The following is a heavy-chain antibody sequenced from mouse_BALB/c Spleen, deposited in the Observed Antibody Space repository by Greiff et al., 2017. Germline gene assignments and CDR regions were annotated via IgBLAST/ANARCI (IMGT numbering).Heavy chain of an antibody. CDR3: ARTGTGGYYFDY. CDR2: ISYSGST. V-gene: IGHV3-2*02. CDR1: GYSITSDYA. D-gene: IGHD4-1*01. Sequence: EVQLQQSGPGLVKPSQSLSLTCTVTGYSITSDYAWNWIRQFPGNKLEWMGYISYSGSTSYNPSLKSRISITRDTSKNQFFLQLNSVTTEDTATYYCARTGTGGYYFDYWGQGTTLTVSS. J-gene: IGHJ2*01.